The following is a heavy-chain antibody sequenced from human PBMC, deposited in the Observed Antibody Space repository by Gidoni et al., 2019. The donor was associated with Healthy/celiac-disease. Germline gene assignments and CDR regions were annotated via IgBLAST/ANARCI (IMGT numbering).Heavy chain of an antibody. Sequence: QVQLVESGGGVVQPGRSLRLSCAASGFTFNSYGIHWVRQAPGKGLEWVAVISYEGSQKYSADPLKGLFTISRDNSKNTLYLQMNSLRAEDTAVYYCARDLDANFVVVILAYWGQGTLVTVSA. J-gene: IGHJ4*02. CDR1: GFTFNSYG. CDR2: ISYEGSQK. D-gene: IGHD2-21*01. CDR3: ARDLDANFVVVILAY. V-gene: IGHV3-30*19.